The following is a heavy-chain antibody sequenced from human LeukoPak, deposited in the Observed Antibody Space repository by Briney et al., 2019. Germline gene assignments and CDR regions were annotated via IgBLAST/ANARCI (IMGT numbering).Heavy chain of an antibody. Sequence: GESLKISCQGLGYSFTSYWIGWVRQMPGKGTEWMGVIYPGDSRVRYNPSFQGQVTISVDKSTRTAYLQWVSLKASDTAMYYCACRDLSSTWSFPWGQGTLVTVSS. CDR1: GYSFTSYW. CDR3: ACRDLSSTWSFP. CDR2: IYPGDSRV. D-gene: IGHD6-13*01. J-gene: IGHJ5*02. V-gene: IGHV5-51*01.